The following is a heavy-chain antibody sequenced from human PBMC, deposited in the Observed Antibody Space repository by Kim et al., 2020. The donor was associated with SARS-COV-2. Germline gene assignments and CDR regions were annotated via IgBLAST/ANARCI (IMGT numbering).Heavy chain of an antibody. J-gene: IGHJ5*02. V-gene: IGHV3-23*03. Sequence: GGSLRLSCAASGFTFSSYAMSWVRQAPGKGLEWVSVIYSGGSSTYYADSVKGRFTISRDNSKNTLYLQMNSLRAEDTAVYYCAKGGARVWFDPWGQGTLVTVSS. D-gene: IGHD3-10*01. CDR1: GFTFSSYA. CDR3: AKGGARVWFDP. CDR2: IYSGGSST.